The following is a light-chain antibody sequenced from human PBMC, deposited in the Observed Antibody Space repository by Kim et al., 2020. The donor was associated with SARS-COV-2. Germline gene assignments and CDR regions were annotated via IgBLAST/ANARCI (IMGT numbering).Light chain of an antibody. J-gene: IGLJ3*02. CDR2: GKN. CDR1: SLRSYY. V-gene: IGLV3-19*01. CDR3: NSRDSSGNHWV. Sequence: SSELTQDPAVSVALGQTVRITCQGDSLRSYYASWYQQKPGQAPVLVIYGKNNRPSGIPDRFSGSSSVNTASLTITGAQAEDEADYYCNSRDSSGNHWVFGGGTQLTVL.